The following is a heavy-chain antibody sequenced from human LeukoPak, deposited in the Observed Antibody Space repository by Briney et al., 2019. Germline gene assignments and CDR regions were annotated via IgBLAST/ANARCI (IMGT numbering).Heavy chain of an antibody. CDR1: GYTFTSYY. CDR2: INPSGGST. J-gene: IGHJ3*02. Sequence: GASVKVSCKASGYTFTSYYMHWVRQAPGQGLEWMGIINPSGGSTSYAQKFQGRVTITADKSTSTAYMELSSLRSEDTAVYYCASQEKMGIGPAFDIWGQGTMVTVSS. V-gene: IGHV1-46*01. D-gene: IGHD2-21*01. CDR3: ASQEKMGIGPAFDI.